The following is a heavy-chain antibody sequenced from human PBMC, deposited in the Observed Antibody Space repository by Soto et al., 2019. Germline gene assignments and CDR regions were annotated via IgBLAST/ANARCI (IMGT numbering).Heavy chain of an antibody. D-gene: IGHD2-15*01. CDR1: GDSFTNHNW. V-gene: IGHV4-4*02. J-gene: IGHJ1*01. Sequence: SETLSLTCDVSGDSFTNHNWWAWVRQPPGKGLEWIGEIYHTGSATYSPSLRSRVTMSVDVSKSQVSLKLTSVTAADTAFYYCARAAWYGLSFCGQGFVVPGSS. CDR2: IYHTGSA. CDR3: ARAAWYGLSF.